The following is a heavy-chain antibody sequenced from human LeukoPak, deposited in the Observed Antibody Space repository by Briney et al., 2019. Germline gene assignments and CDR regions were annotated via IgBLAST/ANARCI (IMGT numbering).Heavy chain of an antibody. Sequence: GGSLRLSCAASGFTFDDYAMHWVRQAAAKGLAWVSGISYNSDPIDYADSVKGRVTIARDNAKNSLYLQTNSLRAEDTALYYCAKDYCGGDCYSGWCFDLWGRGTLVTVSS. V-gene: IGHV3-9*01. CDR2: ISYNSDPI. CDR3: AKDYCGGDCYSGWCFDL. J-gene: IGHJ2*01. CDR1: GFTFDDYA. D-gene: IGHD2-21*02.